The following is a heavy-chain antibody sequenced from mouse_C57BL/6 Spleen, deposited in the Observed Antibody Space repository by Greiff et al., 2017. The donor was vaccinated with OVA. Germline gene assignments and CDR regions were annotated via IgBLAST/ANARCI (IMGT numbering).Heavy chain of an antibody. J-gene: IGHJ4*01. V-gene: IGHV1-61*01. CDR3: ARAAIYYGNLDYAMDY. CDR2: IYPSDSET. CDR1: GYTFTSYW. Sequence: QVQLKQPGAELVRPGSSVKLSCKASGYTFTSYWMDWVKQRPGQGLEWIGNIYPSDSETHYNQKFKDKATLTVDKSSSTAYMQLSSLTSEDSAVYYCARAAIYYGNLDYAMDYWGQGTSVTVSS. D-gene: IGHD2-1*01.